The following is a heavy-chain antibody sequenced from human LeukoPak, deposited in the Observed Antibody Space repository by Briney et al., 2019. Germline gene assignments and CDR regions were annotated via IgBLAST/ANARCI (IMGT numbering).Heavy chain of an antibody. CDR2: ISSSGSTI. J-gene: IGHJ4*02. CDR3: ARENYDSSGYYHTWAFDY. V-gene: IGHV3-11*04. Sequence: PGGSLRLSCAAYGFTFSDYYMSWIRQAPGKGLEWVSYISSSGSTIYYADSVKGRFTISRDNAKNSLYLQMNSLRAEDTAVYYCARENYDSSGYYHTWAFDYWGQGTLVTVSS. CDR1: GFTFSDYY. D-gene: IGHD3-22*01.